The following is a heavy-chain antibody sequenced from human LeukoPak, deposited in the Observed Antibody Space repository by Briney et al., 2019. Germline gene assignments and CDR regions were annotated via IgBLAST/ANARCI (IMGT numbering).Heavy chain of an antibody. CDR3: ASGLTSSSTSPAADY. J-gene: IGHJ4*02. D-gene: IGHD2-2*01. V-gene: IGHV3-21*01. CDR1: GFTFSSYS. Sequence: PGGSLRLSCAASGFTFSSYSMNWVRQAPGNGLEWVSSISSSSSYINYADSVKGRFTISRDNAKNSLYLQMNSLRAEDTAVYYCASGLTSSSTSPAADYWGQGTLVTVSS. CDR2: ISSSSSYI.